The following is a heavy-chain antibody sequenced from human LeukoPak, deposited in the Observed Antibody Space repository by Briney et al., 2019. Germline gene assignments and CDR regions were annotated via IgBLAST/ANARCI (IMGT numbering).Heavy chain of an antibody. V-gene: IGHV1-18*01. J-gene: IGHJ5*02. CDR2: INPYSHNR. D-gene: IGHD3-22*01. CDR1: GYTFSSYG. Sequence: GASVKVSCKASGYTFSSYGITWVRQAPGQGLEWMGWINPYSHNRNYAQKFQGRVAMTTDTSTSTAYMELRSLKSDDTAVYYCARGDIDSSGYYVNWFDPWGQGTLVTVSS. CDR3: ARGDIDSSGYYVNWFDP.